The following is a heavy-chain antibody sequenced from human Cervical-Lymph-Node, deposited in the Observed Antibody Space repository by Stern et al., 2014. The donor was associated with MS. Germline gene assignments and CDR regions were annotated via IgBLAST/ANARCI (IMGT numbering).Heavy chain of an antibody. V-gene: IGHV3-30*18. Sequence: DQLVESGGGVVQPGRSLRLSCAASGFTFSSYGMHWVRQAPGKGLEWGAVISYDGSNKYYADSVKGRFTISRDNSKNTLYLQMNSLRAEDTAVYYCAKSSSPSHYYYYGMDVLGQGTTVTVSS. CDR3: AKSSSPSHYYYYGMDV. D-gene: IGHD6-6*01. CDR1: GFTFSSYG. CDR2: ISYDGSNK. J-gene: IGHJ6*02.